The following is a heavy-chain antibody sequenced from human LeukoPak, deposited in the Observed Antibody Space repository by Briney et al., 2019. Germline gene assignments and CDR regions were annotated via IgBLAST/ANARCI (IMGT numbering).Heavy chain of an antibody. D-gene: IGHD2-15*01. CDR3: ARVGYCSGGSCYSSDDAFDV. Sequence: GGSLRLSCAASGFIFSSYAMHWVRQAPGKGLEWVAVISYDGSNKYYADSVKGRFTISRDNSKNTLYLQMNSLRAEDTAVYYCARVGYCSGGSCYSSDDAFDVWGQGTMVTVSS. CDR2: ISYDGSNK. CDR1: GFIFSSYA. V-gene: IGHV3-30-3*01. J-gene: IGHJ3*01.